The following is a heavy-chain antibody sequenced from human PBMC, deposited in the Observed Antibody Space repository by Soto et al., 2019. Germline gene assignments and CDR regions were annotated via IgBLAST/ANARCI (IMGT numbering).Heavy chain of an antibody. CDR2: IYNSGTT. Sequence: SETLSLTCPVSGAAMRSYYWSWLRQSPGKGLEWIVYIYNSGTTDYNPSLKSRVTISVERSKFQFSLKLTSVTAADTAVYYCATDSTGYYY. J-gene: IGHJ6*01. V-gene: IGHV4-59*03. CDR1: GAAMRSYY. CDR3: ATDSTGYYY. D-gene: IGHD3-22*01.